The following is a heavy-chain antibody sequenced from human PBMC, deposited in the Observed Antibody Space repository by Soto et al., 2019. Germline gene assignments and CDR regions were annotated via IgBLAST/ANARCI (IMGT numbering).Heavy chain of an antibody. CDR3: TTDSGYDLGDYYYYYMDV. D-gene: IGHD5-12*01. J-gene: IGHJ6*03. Sequence: VQLVESGGGLVKPGGSLRLSCAASGFTFSNAWMSWVRQAPGKGLEWVGRIKSKTDGGTTDYAAPVKGRFTISRDDSKNTLYLQMNSLKTEDTAVYYCTTDSGYDLGDYYYYYMDVWGKGTTVTVSS. V-gene: IGHV3-15*01. CDR2: IKSKTDGGTT. CDR1: GFTFSNAW.